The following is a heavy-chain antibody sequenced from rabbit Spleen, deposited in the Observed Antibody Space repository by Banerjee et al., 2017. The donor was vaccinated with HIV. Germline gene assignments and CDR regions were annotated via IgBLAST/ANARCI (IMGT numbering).Heavy chain of an antibody. V-gene: IGHV1S40*01. Sequence: QSLEESGGDLVKPGASLTLTCTASGFSFSSGHYMCWVRQAPGKGLEWIGCINTATGKAVYASWAKGRFTISKTSSTTVTLQMTSLTAADTATYFCARDLVAVIGWNFNLWGPGTLVTVS. J-gene: IGHJ4*01. CDR2: INTATGKA. CDR1: GFSFSSGHY. CDR3: ARDLVAVIGWNFNL. D-gene: IGHD1-1*01.